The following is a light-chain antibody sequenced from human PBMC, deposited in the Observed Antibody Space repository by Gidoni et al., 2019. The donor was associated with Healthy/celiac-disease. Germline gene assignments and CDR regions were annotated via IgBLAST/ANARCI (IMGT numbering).Light chain of an antibody. CDR2: GES. CDR3: QQYGSSLTVT. J-gene: IGKJ4*01. Sequence: DIVFTHSPGTLSLSPGERATLSCRASQSVSSSYLPWYQQKPGQAPRLRIYGESSRATGIPDRFSGSGYGTDFNFTISRLELEDFAVYYCQQYGSSLTVTFGGXTKVEIK. V-gene: IGKV3-20*01. CDR1: QSVSSSY.